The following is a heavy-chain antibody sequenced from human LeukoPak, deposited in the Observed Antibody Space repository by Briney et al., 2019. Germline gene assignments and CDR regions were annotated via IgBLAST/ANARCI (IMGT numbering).Heavy chain of an antibody. CDR1: GFTVSSNY. Sequence: GGSLRLSCAASGFTVSSNYMSWVRQAPGKGLEWVSAIYSGGSTYYADSVKGRFTISRDNSKNTLYLQMNSLRAEDTAVYYCARVEGGYSYGYLDYWGQGTLVTVSS. V-gene: IGHV3-53*01. J-gene: IGHJ4*02. CDR3: ARVEGGYSYGYLDY. D-gene: IGHD5-18*01. CDR2: IYSGGST.